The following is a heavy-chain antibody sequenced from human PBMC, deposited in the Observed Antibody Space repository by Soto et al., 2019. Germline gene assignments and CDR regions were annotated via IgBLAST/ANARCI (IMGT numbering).Heavy chain of an antibody. D-gene: IGHD3-3*01. V-gene: IGHV3-23*01. CDR3: AKECDYDFWSGYYPSFGMDV. Sequence: EVQLLESGGGLVQPGGSLRLSCAASGFTFSSYAMSWVRQAPGKGLEWVSAISGSGGSTYYADSVKGRFTISRNNSKNTLYLQMNSLRADDTAVYYCAKECDYDFWSGYYPSFGMDVWGQGTTVTVSS. CDR2: ISGSGGST. J-gene: IGHJ6*02. CDR1: GFTFSSYA.